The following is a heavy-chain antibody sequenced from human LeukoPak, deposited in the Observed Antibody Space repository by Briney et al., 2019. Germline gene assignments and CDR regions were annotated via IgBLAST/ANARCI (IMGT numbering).Heavy chain of an antibody. D-gene: IGHD1-26*01. V-gene: IGHV1-18*01. J-gene: IGHJ1*01. CDR1: GYTFTSYG. Sequence: GASVKVSCKASGYTFTSYGISWVRQAPGQGLEWMGWISAYNGNTNYAQKLQGRVTMTTDTSTSTAYMELSSLRSEDTAVYYCARDRSGGEWELRTTEYFQHWGQGTLVTVSS. CDR3: ARDRSGGEWELRTTEYFQH. CDR2: ISAYNGNT.